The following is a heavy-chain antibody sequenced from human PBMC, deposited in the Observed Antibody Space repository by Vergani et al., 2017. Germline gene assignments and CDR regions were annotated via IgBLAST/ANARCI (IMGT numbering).Heavy chain of an antibody. J-gene: IGHJ6*02. D-gene: IGHD1-1*01. CDR3: ARGHWNPTLYYYYYGMDV. CDR2: IYYSGST. CDR1: GGSISSYY. Sequence: QVQLQESGPGLVKPSETLSLTCTVSGGSISSYYWSWIRQPPGKGLEWIGYIYYSGSTNYNPSLKSRVTISVDTSKNQFSLKLSSVTAADTAGDYCARGHWNPTLYYYYYGMDVWGQGTTVTVSS. V-gene: IGHV4-59*01.